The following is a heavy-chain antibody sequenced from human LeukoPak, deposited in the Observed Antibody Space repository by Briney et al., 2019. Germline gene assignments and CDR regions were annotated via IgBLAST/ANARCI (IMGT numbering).Heavy chain of an antibody. CDR1: GGPLSGYS. D-gene: IGHD3-10*01. V-gene: IGHV4-34*01. CDR2: INDRGST. J-gene: IGHJ4*02. CDR3: ARSGRYKIY. Sequence: SETLSLTCAIYGGPLSGYSWSWIRQPPGKGLEWIGEINDRGSTTYNPSLQSRPSMSLDTSRNQFSLTLGSVTAADTAVYFCARSGRYKIYWGQGTLVTVSS.